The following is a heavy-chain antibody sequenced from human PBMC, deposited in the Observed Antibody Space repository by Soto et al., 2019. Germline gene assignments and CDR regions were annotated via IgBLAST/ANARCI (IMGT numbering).Heavy chain of an antibody. Sequence: SETLSLTFTVSGGSISSYYWSWIRQPPGKGLEWIGYIYYSGSTNYNPSLKSRVTISVDTSKNQFSLKLSSVTAADTAVYYCARRNYDFWSGQAEDYYYYYMDVWGKGTTVTVSS. D-gene: IGHD3-3*01. J-gene: IGHJ6*03. V-gene: IGHV4-59*08. CDR3: ARRNYDFWSGQAEDYYYYYMDV. CDR2: IYYSGST. CDR1: GGSISSYY.